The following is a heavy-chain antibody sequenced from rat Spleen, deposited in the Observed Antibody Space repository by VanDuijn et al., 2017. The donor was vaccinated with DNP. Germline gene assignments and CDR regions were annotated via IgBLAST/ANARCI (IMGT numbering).Heavy chain of an antibody. V-gene: IGHV5S10*01. D-gene: IGHD1-11*01. Sequence: EVQLVESGGGLVQPGRSLKLSCAASGFTFSDYYMAWVRQAPTKGLEWVATITYDGSRTYYRDSVKGRFTISRDNAKSTLYLQMDSLRSEDTATYYCARPGDHNYGGYADWFAYWGQGSLVTVSS. CDR1: GFTFSDYY. CDR3: ARPGDHNYGGYADWFAY. CDR2: ITYDGSRT. J-gene: IGHJ3*01.